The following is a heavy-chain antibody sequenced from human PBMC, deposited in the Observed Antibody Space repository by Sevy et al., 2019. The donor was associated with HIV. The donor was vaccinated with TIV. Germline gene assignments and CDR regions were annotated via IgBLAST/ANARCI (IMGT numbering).Heavy chain of an antibody. CDR3: AYIPAAGTGGSAFDV. J-gene: IGHJ3*01. D-gene: IGHD6-13*01. Sequence: GGSLRLSCAASGFTFSSDAMSWVRQAPGKGLEWVSDISGSGGRTYYADSVKGRFTISRDNSKKTLYLQVNSLRVEDTAVYYCAYIPAAGTGGSAFDVWGQGTMVTVSS. CDR2: ISGSGGRT. V-gene: IGHV3-23*01. CDR1: GFTFSSDA.